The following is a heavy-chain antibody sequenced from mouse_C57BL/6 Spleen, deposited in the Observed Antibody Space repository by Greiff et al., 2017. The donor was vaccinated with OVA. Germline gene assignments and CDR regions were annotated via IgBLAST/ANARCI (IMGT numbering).Heavy chain of an antibody. CDR2: ISSGSSTI. D-gene: IGHD4-1*01. V-gene: IGHV5-17*01. CDR3: AREGWDGFAY. J-gene: IGHJ3*01. CDR1: GFTFSDYG. Sequence: EVMLVESGGGLVKPGGSLKLSCAASGFTFSDYGMHWVRQAPEKGLEWVAYISSGSSTIYYADTVKGRFTISRDNAKNTLFLQMTSLRSEDTAMYYCAREGWDGFAYWGQGTLVTVSA.